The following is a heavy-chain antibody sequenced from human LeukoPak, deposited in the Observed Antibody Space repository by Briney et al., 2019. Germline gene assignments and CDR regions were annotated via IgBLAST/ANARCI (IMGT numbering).Heavy chain of an antibody. V-gene: IGHV3-23*01. Sequence: GGSLRLSCAASGFTFKTYAMNWVRQVPGKGPEWVSSMSGSGSSTDYADSVKGRFTISRDNSKNTLYLQMNSLRAEDTAVYYCAKIAYDFWSGYPAIASWWGQGTLVTVSS. CDR3: AKIAYDFWSGYPAIASW. D-gene: IGHD3-3*01. CDR2: MSGSGSST. CDR1: GFTFKTYA. J-gene: IGHJ4*02.